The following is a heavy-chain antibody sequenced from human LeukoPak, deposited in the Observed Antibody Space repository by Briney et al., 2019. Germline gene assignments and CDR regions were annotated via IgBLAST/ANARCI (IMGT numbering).Heavy chain of an antibody. V-gene: IGHV1-69*04. J-gene: IGHJ4*02. CDR3: ATGHRKYYDILTGYSYFDY. D-gene: IGHD3-9*01. Sequence: GASVKVSCKASGGTFSSYAISWVRQAPGQGLEWMGRIVPILGIANYAQKFQGRVTITADKSTSTAYMELSSLRSEDTAVYYCATGHRKYYDILTGYSYFDYWGQGTLVTVSS. CDR1: GGTFSSYA. CDR2: IVPILGIA.